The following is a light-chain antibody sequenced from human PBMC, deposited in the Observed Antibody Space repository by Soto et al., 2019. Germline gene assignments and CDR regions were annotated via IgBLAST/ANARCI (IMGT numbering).Light chain of an antibody. CDR2: DDS. CDR1: NIGSQS. J-gene: IGLJ2*01. V-gene: IGLV3-21*02. CDR3: AAWDDSLNGSVV. Sequence: SYELTQPPSVSVAPGQTARITCGGNNIGSQSVHWYQQKPGQAPVLVVYDDSDRPSGIPERFSGSKSGTSASLAISGLQSEDEADYYCAAWDDSLNGSVVFGGGTKVTVL.